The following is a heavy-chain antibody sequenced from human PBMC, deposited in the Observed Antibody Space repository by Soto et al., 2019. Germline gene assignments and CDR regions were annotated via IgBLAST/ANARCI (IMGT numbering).Heavy chain of an antibody. J-gene: IGHJ6*02. CDR1: VFTFISYA. D-gene: IGHD6-19*01. CDR2: ISYDGSNK. CDR3: AKDMSVAGARDYYGMDV. V-gene: IGHV3-30-3*01. Sequence: GWSLRLSCAASVFTFISYAMHWVRQAPGKGLEWVAVISYDGSNKYYADSVKGRFTISRDNSKNTLYLQMNSLRAEDTAVYYCAKDMSVAGARDYYGMDVWGQGTTVTVSS.